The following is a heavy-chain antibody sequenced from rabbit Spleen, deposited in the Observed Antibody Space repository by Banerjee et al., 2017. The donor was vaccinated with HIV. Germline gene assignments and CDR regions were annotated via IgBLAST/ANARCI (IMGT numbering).Heavy chain of an antibody. V-gene: IGHV1S45*01. Sequence: QQQLVESGGGLVKPGASLTLTCKASGFSFSGGYYISWVRQAPGKGLEWIGCIGTGSGSTYYASWAKGRFTISKTSSTTVTLQMTSLTASDTATYFCTRDQPNPDMIVVTFNYGMDLWGPGTLVTVS. CDR1: GFSFSGGYY. CDR2: IGTGSGST. CDR3: TRDQPNPDMIVVTFNYGMDL. J-gene: IGHJ6*01. D-gene: IGHD1-1*01.